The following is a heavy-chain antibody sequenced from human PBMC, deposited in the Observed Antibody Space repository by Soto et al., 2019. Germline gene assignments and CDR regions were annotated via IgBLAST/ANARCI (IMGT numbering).Heavy chain of an antibody. CDR2: INQDGSGK. Sequence: EVQLVESGGGLVQPGGSLGLSCVASGFTFSDYWMSWVRQAPGKGLEWLANINQDGSGKYYVVSVKGRFTISRDNAKNSVYLQMNSLRAEDTAVYYCARLPDVDDRYYFEYWGQGTLVTVSS. CDR3: ARLPDVDDRYYFEY. V-gene: IGHV3-7*01. CDR1: GFTFSDYW. J-gene: IGHJ4*02. D-gene: IGHD2-2*01.